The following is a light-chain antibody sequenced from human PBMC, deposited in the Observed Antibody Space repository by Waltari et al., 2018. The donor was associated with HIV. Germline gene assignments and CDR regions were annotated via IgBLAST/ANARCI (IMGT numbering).Light chain of an antibody. CDR2: LNSDGRH. Sequence: QVVLTQPPSASASLGASVRLTCTLSSGHNNYVIAWHQQQPEKVPRFLMKLNSDGRHSKGDGVPYRFSGSSSGAERYLIISCLQSEDAADYFCQTWRTGLQVFGGGTRLTVL. CDR3: QTWRTGLQV. J-gene: IGLJ3*02. V-gene: IGLV4-69*02. CDR1: SGHNNYV.